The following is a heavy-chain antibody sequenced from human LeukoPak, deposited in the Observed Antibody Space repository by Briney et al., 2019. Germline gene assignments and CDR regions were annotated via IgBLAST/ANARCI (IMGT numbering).Heavy chain of an antibody. V-gene: IGHV4-39*01. J-gene: IGHJ3*02. CDR1: GGSISSTTYY. CDR2: IYYSGST. CDR3: ARHRRHFDFSTGCYAGPFDI. Sequence: PSETLSLTCTVSGGSISSTTYYWGWVRQPPGKGLEWIGCIYYSGSTYYIPSLKSRVTISLHTSKNQFSLKLSSVTAADTAVYYCARHRRHFDFSTGCYAGPFDIWGQGTMVTVSS. D-gene: IGHD3/OR15-3a*01.